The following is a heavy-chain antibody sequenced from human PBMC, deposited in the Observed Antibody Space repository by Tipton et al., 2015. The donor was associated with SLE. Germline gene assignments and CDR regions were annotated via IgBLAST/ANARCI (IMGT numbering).Heavy chain of an antibody. CDR3: ARSPRESSGWYYFDY. Sequence: GSLRLSCTVSGGSISSYYWSWIRQPAGKGLEWIGRIYTSGSTNYNPSLKSRVTMSVDTSKNQFSLKLSSVTAADTAVYYCARSPRESSGWYYFDYWGQGTLVTVSS. D-gene: IGHD6-19*01. CDR2: IYTSGST. J-gene: IGHJ4*02. CDR1: GGSISSYY. V-gene: IGHV4-4*07.